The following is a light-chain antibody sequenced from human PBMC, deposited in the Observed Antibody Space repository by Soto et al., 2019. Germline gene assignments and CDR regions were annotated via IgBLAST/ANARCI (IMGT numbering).Light chain of an antibody. CDR1: SSDVGGYNY. J-gene: IGLJ3*02. CDR3: SSYAASNNFYFV. V-gene: IGLV2-8*01. CDR2: EVT. Sequence: QSALTQPPSASGSPGQSVTISCTGTSSDVGGYNYVSWYQQYPGRAPKLRIYEVTKRPSGVPDRVSGSKSGNTASLTVSGLQAEDEADYYCSSYAASNNFYFVFGGGTKMTVL.